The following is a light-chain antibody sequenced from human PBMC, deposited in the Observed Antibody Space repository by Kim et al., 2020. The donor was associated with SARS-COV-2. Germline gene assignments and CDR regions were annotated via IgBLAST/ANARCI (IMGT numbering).Light chain of an antibody. V-gene: IGKV1-39*01. Sequence: DTQLTQSPSSLSASVGDRVTITCRASRNVNSYLNWYQQKAGTAPKLLIYAASSLQSGVPSRFSGSGSGTAFTLTISSLQAEDSATYYCQQSDNTPLTIGGGTKVDIK. CDR2: AAS. CDR3: QQSDNTPLT. J-gene: IGKJ4*01. CDR1: RNVNSY.